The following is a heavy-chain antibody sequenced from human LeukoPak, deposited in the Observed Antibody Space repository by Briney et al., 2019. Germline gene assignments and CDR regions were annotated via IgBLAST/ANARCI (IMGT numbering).Heavy chain of an antibody. CDR1: GFTFSSYN. V-gene: IGHV3-23*01. CDR3: AKDIDWLAFED. J-gene: IGHJ4*02. D-gene: IGHD6-19*01. Sequence: GGSLTLSCAAFGFTFSSYNMNGVRQAPGKGPEWVSDIGPSGEKTYYADSVKGRFTISRDNSEKTVYLQMNSLTVEDTAVYYCAKDIDWLAFEDWGQGTLVTVSS. CDR2: IGPSGEKT.